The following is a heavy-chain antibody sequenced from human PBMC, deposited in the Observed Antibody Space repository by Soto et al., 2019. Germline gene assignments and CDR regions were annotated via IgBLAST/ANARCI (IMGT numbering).Heavy chain of an antibody. Sequence: LSLSCTGSCGSVSIGDYYWSWIRQPPGKGLEWIGYIYYSGSTYYNPSLKSRVTISVDTSKNQFSLKLSSVTAADTAVYYCARITIFGVVPTNYGMDVWGQGTTVTVSS. CDR3: ARITIFGVVPTNYGMDV. CDR1: CGSVSIGDYY. J-gene: IGHJ6*02. CDR2: IYYSGST. D-gene: IGHD3-3*01. V-gene: IGHV4-30-4*01.